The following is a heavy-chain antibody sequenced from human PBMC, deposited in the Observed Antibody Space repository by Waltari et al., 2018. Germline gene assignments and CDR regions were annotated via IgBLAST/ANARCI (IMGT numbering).Heavy chain of an antibody. CDR2: ISSSSSTI. J-gene: IGHJ5*02. Sequence: EVQLVESGGGLVQPGGSLRLSCAASGLPFSSYSMNWVRQAPGKGLEWVSYISSSSSTIYYADSVKGRFTISRDNAKNSLYLQMNSLRAEDTAVYYCARDLRSSFAWGQGTLVTVSS. D-gene: IGHD6-13*01. V-gene: IGHV3-48*01. CDR3: ARDLRSSFA. CDR1: GLPFSSYS.